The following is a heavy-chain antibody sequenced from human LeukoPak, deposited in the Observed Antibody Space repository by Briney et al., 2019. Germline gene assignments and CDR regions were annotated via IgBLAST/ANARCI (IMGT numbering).Heavy chain of an antibody. CDR2: ISSSSSYI. V-gene: IGHV3-21*01. D-gene: IGHD3-10*01. J-gene: IGHJ6*02. CDR1: GFTFSSYS. Sequence: GGSLRLSCAASGFTFSSYSMNWVRQAPGKGLEWVSSISSSSSYIYYADSVKGRFTISRDNAKNSLYLQMNSLRAEGTAVYYCAREKGLWFGERMGMDVWGQGTTVTASS. CDR3: AREKGLWFGERMGMDV.